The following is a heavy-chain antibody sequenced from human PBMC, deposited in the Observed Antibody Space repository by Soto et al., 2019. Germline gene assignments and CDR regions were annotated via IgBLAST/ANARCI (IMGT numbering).Heavy chain of an antibody. J-gene: IGHJ5*02. D-gene: IGHD2-2*01. CDR3: ARVVPGAEAWFGP. Sequence: ASVKVSCKTSGYTFSNYGMTWVLQAPGQPLEWLGWISLYSDGTNYAQKFQGRVSMTTDTSTTTAYMELRSLRSDDTAVYYCARVVPGAEAWFGPWGQGTLVTVSS. CDR2: ISLYSDGT. CDR1: GYTFSNYG. V-gene: IGHV1-18*01.